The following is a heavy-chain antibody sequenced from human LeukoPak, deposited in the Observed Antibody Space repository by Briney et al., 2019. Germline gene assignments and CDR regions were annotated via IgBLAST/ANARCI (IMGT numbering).Heavy chain of an antibody. J-gene: IGHJ4*02. V-gene: IGHV3-21*01. CDR3: ARFGSGWYSVVADFPDY. D-gene: IGHD6-19*01. CDR2: ISSSSSYI. Sequence: GGSLRLSCAASGFTFSSYSMNWVRQAPGKGLEWVSSISSSSSYIYYAYSVKGRFTISRDNAKNSLYLQMNSLRAEDTAVYYCARFGSGWYSVVADFPDYWGQGTLVTVSS. CDR1: GFTFSSYS.